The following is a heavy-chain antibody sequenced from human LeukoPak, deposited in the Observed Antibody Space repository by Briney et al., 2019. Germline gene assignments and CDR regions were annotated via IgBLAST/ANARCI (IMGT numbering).Heavy chain of an antibody. CDR2: INHSGST. J-gene: IGHJ4*02. D-gene: IGHD5-18*01. CDR1: GGSFSGYY. Sequence: SETLSLTCAVYGGSFSGYYWSWIRQPPGKGLEWIGEINHSGSTNYNPSLKSRVTISVDTSKNQFSLKLSSVTAADTAVYYRARDRYSYGHFDYWGQGTLVTVSS. V-gene: IGHV4-34*01. CDR3: ARDRYSYGHFDY.